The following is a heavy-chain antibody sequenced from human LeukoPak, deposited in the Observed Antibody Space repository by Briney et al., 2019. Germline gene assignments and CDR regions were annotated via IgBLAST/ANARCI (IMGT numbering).Heavy chain of an antibody. CDR3: AREGSDYYGSGSYYRSYYYYMDV. Sequence: SETLSLTCTVSGDSISSYYWGWIRQPPGKGLECIGYIHYSGSTTYNPSLKSRVTLSIDTSKSQFSLKLSSVTAADTAVYYCAREGSDYYGSGSYYRSYYYYMDVWGKGTTVTISS. D-gene: IGHD3-10*01. CDR1: GDSISSYY. V-gene: IGHV4-59*01. CDR2: IHYSGST. J-gene: IGHJ6*03.